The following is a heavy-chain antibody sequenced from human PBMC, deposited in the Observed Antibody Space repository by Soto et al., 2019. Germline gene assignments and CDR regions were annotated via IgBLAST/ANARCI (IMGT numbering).Heavy chain of an antibody. D-gene: IGHD3-10*01. Sequence: EVQLLESGGALLQPGGSLSLSCAASGFTFSSYAMSWVRQAPGKGLEWVSAISGSGGSTYYADSVKGRFTISRDNSKNTLYLQMNSLRAEDTAVYYCVLWPPYYFDYWGQGTLVTVSS. V-gene: IGHV3-23*01. CDR3: VLWPPYYFDY. CDR2: ISGSGGST. CDR1: GFTFSSYA. J-gene: IGHJ4*02.